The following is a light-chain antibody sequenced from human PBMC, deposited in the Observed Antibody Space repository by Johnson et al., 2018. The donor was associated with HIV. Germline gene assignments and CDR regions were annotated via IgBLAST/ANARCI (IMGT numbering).Light chain of an antibody. V-gene: IGLV1-51*02. CDR1: SSNIGNNY. J-gene: IGLJ1*01. CDR2: ESN. Sequence: QSVLTQPPSVSAAPGQKVTISCSGSSSNIGNNYVSWYQQLPGTAPKPLIYESNKRPSGIPDRFSGSKYGTSATLGITGLQTGDEADYYCGTWDDSLSALYVFGTGTKVTVL. CDR3: GTWDDSLSALYV.